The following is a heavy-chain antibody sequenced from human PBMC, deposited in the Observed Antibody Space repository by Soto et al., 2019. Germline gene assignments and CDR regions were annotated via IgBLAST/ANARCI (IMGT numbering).Heavy chain of an antibody. CDR2: ISGSGGST. J-gene: IGHJ6*02. CDR3: ANCRFLEWLFPRRYYYYGMDV. V-gene: IGHV3-23*01. Sequence: EVQLLESGGGLVQPGGSLRLSCAASGFTFSSYAMSWVRQAPGKGLEWVSAISGSGGSTYYADSVKGRFTISRDNSKNTLYLQMNSLRAEDTAVYYCANCRFLEWLFPRRYYYYGMDVWGQGTTVTVSS. D-gene: IGHD3-3*01. CDR1: GFTFSSYA.